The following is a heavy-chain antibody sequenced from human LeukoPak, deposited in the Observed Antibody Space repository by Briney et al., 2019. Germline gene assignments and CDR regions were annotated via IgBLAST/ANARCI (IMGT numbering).Heavy chain of an antibody. J-gene: IGHJ6*04. D-gene: IGHD6-19*01. CDR3: ARAKKAVAGFFDY. V-gene: IGHV4-59*01. Sequence: SETLSLTCTVSGDSISSYYWSWIRQPPGKGLEWIGYIYYSGNTNYNPSLKSRLTISIATSKNQLSLKLSSVNAADTAVYYYARAKKAVAGFFDYWGKGTTVTVSS. CDR2: IYYSGNT. CDR1: GDSISSYY.